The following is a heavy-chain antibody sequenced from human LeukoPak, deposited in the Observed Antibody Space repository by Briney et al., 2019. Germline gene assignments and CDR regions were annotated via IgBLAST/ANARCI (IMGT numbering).Heavy chain of an antibody. CDR1: GGTFSSYA. CDR2: IIPIFGTA. Sequence: GALVKVSCTASGGTFSSYAISWVRQAPGQGLEWMGGIIPIFGTANYAQKFQGRVTITADESTSTAYMELSSLRSEDTAVYYCARSMATIPHFDYWGQGTLVTVSS. CDR3: ARSMATIPHFDY. V-gene: IGHV1-69*01. D-gene: IGHD5-24*01. J-gene: IGHJ4*02.